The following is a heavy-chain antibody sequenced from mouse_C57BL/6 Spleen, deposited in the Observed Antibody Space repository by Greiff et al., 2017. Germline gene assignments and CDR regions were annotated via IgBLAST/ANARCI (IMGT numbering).Heavy chain of an antibody. Sequence: VQLKQPGAELVKPGASVKLSCKASGYTFTSYWMQWVKQRPGQGLEWIGEIDPSDSYTNYNQKFKGKATLTVDTSSSTAYMQLSSLTSEDSAVYYCARREGYDGNWYFDVWGTGTTVTVSS. CDR3: ARREGYDGNWYFDV. V-gene: IGHV1-50*01. CDR1: GYTFTSYW. D-gene: IGHD2-2*01. J-gene: IGHJ1*03. CDR2: IDPSDSYT.